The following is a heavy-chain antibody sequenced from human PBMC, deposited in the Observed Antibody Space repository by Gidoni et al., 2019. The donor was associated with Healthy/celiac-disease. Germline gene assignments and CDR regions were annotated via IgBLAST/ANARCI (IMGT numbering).Heavy chain of an antibody. Sequence: QVQLQHRGAGPLKPSETLSLTCAVDGGTFSSYYWSWIRQPPGKGLEWIGEINHSVSTNYNPSLKSRVTISVDTSKNQFSLKLSSVTAADTAVYYCARGLKMATIDYWGQGTLVTVSS. CDR1: GGTFSSYY. V-gene: IGHV4-34*01. D-gene: IGHD5-12*01. CDR2: INHSVST. CDR3: ARGLKMATIDY. J-gene: IGHJ4*02.